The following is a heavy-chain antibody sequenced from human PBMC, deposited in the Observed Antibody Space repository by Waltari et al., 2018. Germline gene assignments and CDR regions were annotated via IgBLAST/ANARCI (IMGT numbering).Heavy chain of an antibody. Sequence: QVQLQESGPGLVKPSETLSLTCSVSGRSITSYHWSWIRQTPGKGLEWIGDTSDSGDTIYNPSLRGRVTISVDTSDENFSLKMDSVTAADTAVYYCARPVWDYPLGRGEYFQYWGQGIRVAVSS. CDR3: ARPVWDYPLGRGEYFQY. J-gene: IGHJ4*02. CDR2: TSDSGDT. D-gene: IGHD3-9*01. V-gene: IGHV4-59*08. CDR1: GRSITSYH.